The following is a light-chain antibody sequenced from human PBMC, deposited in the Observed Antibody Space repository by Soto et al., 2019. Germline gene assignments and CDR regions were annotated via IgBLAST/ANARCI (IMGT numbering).Light chain of an antibody. CDR2: EGS. V-gene: IGLV2-23*01. CDR1: SSDVGSYNL. CDR3: CSYARGGTYV. J-gene: IGLJ1*01. Sequence: QSALTQPASVSGSPGQSITISCTGTSSDVGSYNLVSWYQQRPGKAPQLIIYEGSKGPSGVSIRYSASKSGNTASLTISGLEAEDESDYYCCSYARGGTYVFGTGTKVTVL.